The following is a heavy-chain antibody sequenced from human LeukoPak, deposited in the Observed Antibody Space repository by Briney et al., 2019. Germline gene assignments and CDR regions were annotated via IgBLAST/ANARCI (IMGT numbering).Heavy chain of an antibody. J-gene: IGHJ3*02. CDR2: ISGSGGST. D-gene: IGHD3-22*01. V-gene: IGHV3-23*01. CDR1: GFTFSSYA. Sequence: PGGSLRLSCAASGFTFSSYAMSWVRQAPGKGLEWVSAISGSGGSTYYADSVKGRFTISRDNSKNTLYLQMNSLRAEDTAVYYCAKGFGRHYYDSTPDAFDIWGQGTMVTVSS. CDR3: AKGFGRHYYDSTPDAFDI.